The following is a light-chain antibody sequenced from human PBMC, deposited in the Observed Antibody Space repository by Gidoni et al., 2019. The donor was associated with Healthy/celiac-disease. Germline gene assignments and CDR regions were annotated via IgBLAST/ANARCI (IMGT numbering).Light chain of an antibody. Sequence: DIQMTPSPSSLSASVGDRVTITCRASQSISSYLNWYQQKPGKAPKLLIYAASSLQSGVPSRFSGSGSGTDFTLTISRLQPEDFATYYCQQSYSTPSFXPXTKVDIK. CDR2: AAS. CDR3: QQSYSTPS. J-gene: IGKJ3*01. CDR1: QSISSY. V-gene: IGKV1-39*01.